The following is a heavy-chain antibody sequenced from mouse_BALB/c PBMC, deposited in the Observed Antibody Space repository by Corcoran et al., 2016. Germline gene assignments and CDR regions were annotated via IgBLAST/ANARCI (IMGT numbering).Heavy chain of an antibody. D-gene: IGHD4-1*01. CDR2: INPYNGAT. Sequence: EVQLQQSGPELVKPGASVKISCKASGYSFPGYYMHWVKQSHVKSLEWIGRINPYNGATSYNQNFKDKASLTVDKSSSTAYMELHSLTSEDSAVYYCARSDAGTGFDYWGQGTTLTVSS. J-gene: IGHJ2*01. CDR3: ARSDAGTGFDY. CDR1: GYSFPGYY. V-gene: IGHV1-26*01.